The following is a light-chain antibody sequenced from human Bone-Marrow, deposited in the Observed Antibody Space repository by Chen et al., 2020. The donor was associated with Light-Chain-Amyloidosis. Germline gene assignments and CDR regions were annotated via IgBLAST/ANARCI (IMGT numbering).Light chain of an antibody. J-gene: IGLJ3*02. CDR2: DDS. V-gene: IGLV3-21*02. Sequence: SYVLTQPSSVSVAPGQTATIACGGNNIGSTSVHWYQQTPGQAPLLVHDDSDRPSGIPERLSGSNSGNTATLTISRVEAGDEADYYCQVWDRSSDRPVFGGGTKLTVL. CDR3: QVWDRSSDRPV. CDR1: NIGSTS.